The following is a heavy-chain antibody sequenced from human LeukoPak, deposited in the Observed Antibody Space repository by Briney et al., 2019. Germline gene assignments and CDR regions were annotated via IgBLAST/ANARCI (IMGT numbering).Heavy chain of an antibody. J-gene: IGHJ4*02. CDR2: ISSGSSYI. CDR1: GFTFSDYS. CDR3: ARDRGPCRSTTCYTDREAVGY. D-gene: IGHD2-2*02. Sequence: GGPLRLSCEASGFTFSDYSMNWVRQAPGKGLEWVSSISSGSSYINYADSVKGRFTISRDNAKNSLFLQMNSLGAEDTAVYYCARDRGPCRSTTCYTDREAVGYWGQGTLVTVSS. V-gene: IGHV3-21*01.